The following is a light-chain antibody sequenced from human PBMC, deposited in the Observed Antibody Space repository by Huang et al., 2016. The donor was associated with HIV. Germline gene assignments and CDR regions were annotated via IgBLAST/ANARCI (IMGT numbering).Light chain of an antibody. CDR1: QGIANY. CDR3: LQHHAYPRT. J-gene: IGKJ1*01. V-gene: IGKV1-17*03. Sequence: DIQLTQSPSAMSASVGDRVSITCRARQGIANYLVWFQQRPGGAPKRLIYAASSLQSGVPSRFSGSGSGTKFTLTISGLQPEDFATYYCLQHHAYPRTFGQGTKVEV. CDR2: AAS.